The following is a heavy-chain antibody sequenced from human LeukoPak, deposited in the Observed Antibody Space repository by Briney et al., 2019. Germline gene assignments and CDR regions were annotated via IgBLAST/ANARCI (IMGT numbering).Heavy chain of an antibody. V-gene: IGHV4-59*08. Sequence: NPSETLSLTCAVSGGPTRNYFWSWIRQPPGKGLEWIGYFSYTGNTNYNPSLKSRVTISAPTSRDRFSLKLTSVTAADTAVYYCARHATSSTSGPPYDYWGQGTLVTVSS. D-gene: IGHD5-24*01. CDR3: ARHATSSTSGPPYDY. CDR2: FSYTGNT. J-gene: IGHJ4*02. CDR1: GGPTRNYF.